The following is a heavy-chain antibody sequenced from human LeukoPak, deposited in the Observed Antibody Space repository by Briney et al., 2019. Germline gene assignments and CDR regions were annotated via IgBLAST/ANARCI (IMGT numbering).Heavy chain of an antibody. CDR1: GGSISSYY. CDR3: ARGRNTMLRGAIGADTKYYSCYYMDV. V-gene: IGHV4-59*12. J-gene: IGHJ6*03. D-gene: IGHD3-10*01. CDR2: IYYSGYT. Sequence: AETLSLTCTVSGGSISSYYGSCIRQPPGKGLKWIGNIYYSGYTTYSPSLRSRVTISLAPSKNQFSLKLSSVTAAATAVYYCARGRNTMLRGAIGADTKYYSCYYMDVWGKGTTVTVSS.